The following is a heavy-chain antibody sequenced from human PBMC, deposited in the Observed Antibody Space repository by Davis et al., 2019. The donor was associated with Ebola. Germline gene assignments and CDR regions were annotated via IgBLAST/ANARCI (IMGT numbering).Heavy chain of an antibody. D-gene: IGHD4-17*01. CDR3: ARDWYGDNY. J-gene: IGHJ4*02. CDR2: ISSSSSYI. Sequence: GESLKISCAASGFTFSSYSMNWVRQAPGSGLEWVSSISSSSSYIYYADSVKGRFTISRDNAKNTLYLQMNSLRAEDTAVYYCARDWYGDNYWGQGTLVTVSS. CDR1: GFTFSSYS. V-gene: IGHV3-21*01.